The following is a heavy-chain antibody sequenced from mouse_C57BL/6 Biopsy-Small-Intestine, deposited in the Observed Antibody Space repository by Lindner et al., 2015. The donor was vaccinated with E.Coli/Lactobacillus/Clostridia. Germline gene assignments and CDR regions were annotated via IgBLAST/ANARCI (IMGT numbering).Heavy chain of an antibody. Sequence: SVKVSCKASGYTFTSYGISWVRQAPGQGLEWMGWISAYNGNTNYAQKLQGRVTTTTGTSTSTAYMELRSLRSDDTAVYYCARDSSSWYYYYYGMDVWGQGTTVTVSS. CDR3: ARDSSSWYYYYYGMDV. CDR2: ISAYNGNT. V-gene: IGHV1-81*01. J-gene: IGHJ1*01. CDR1: GYTFTSYG. D-gene: IGHD1-1*01.